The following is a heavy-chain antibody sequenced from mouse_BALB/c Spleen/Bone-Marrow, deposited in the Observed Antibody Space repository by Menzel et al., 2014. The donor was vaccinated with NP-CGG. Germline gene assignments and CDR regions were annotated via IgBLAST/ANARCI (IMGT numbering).Heavy chain of an antibody. CDR2: INPGSGGT. Sequence: QVQLKESGAELVRPGTSVKVSCKASGCAFTNYLIEWVKQRPGQGLEWIGVINPGSGGTNYNEKFKGKATLTADKSSSTAYMQLSSLTSDDSAVYFCARRDDAMDYWGQGTSVTVSS. CDR3: ARRDDAMDY. J-gene: IGHJ4*01. CDR1: GCAFTNYL. D-gene: IGHD3-3*01. V-gene: IGHV1-54*03.